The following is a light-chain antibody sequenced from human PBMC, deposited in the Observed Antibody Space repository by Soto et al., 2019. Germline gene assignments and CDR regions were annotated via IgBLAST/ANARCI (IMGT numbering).Light chain of an antibody. V-gene: IGLV2-23*02. CDR3: CSYAGSYTWV. CDR1: SSDVGNYNL. CDR2: DVN. Sequence: QSALTQPASGSGSPGQSITISCTGTSSDVGNYNLVSWYQQHPGKAPKLMIYDVNQRPSGVSDRFSGSKSGNTASLTISGLQAEDEADYSCCSYAGSYTWVFGGGTKLTVL. J-gene: IGLJ3*02.